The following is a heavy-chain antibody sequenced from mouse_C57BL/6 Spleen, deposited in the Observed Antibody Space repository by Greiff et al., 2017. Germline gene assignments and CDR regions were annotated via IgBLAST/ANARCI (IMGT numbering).Heavy chain of an antibody. V-gene: IGHV5-9*01. J-gene: IGHJ4*01. Sequence: DVMLVESGGGLVKPGGSLKLSCAASGFTFSSYTMSWVRQTPEKRLEWVATISGGGGNTYYPDSVKGRFTISRDNAKNTLYLQMSSLRSEDTALYYCARHVGGYYAMDYWGQGTSVTVSS. D-gene: IGHD3-1*01. CDR1: GFTFSSYT. CDR2: ISGGGGNT. CDR3: ARHVGGYYAMDY.